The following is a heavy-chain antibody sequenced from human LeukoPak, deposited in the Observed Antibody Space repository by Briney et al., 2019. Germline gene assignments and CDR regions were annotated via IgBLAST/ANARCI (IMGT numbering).Heavy chain of an antibody. CDR1: GFSFSSYA. CDR3: AKGGYCSSSSCYYGWFEP. Sequence: GGSLRLSCAASGFSFSSYAMHWVRQAPGKGLEWVSTTSAGGSSTYYTDSVKGRFTISRDNSKNTFYLQMNSLRAEDTAAYYCAKGGYCSSSSCYYGWFEPWGQGTLVTVSS. CDR2: TSAGGSST. V-gene: IGHV3-23*01. D-gene: IGHD2-2*01. J-gene: IGHJ5*02.